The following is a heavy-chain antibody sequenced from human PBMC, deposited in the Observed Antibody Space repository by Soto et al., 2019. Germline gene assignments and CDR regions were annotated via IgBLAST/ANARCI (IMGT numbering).Heavy chain of an antibody. CDR2: VSTSSGYI. J-gene: IGHJ6*02. V-gene: IGHV3-21*01. Sequence: GGSLRLSCAASGFTFSSVGLNWVRQAPGKGLEWVASVSTSSGYIHYADSAKGRFTISRDNANNSLFLQMNSLRVEDTAVYYCAGCVAAGGGMDVWGQGTTVTVSS. CDR3: AGCVAAGGGMDV. CDR1: GFTFSSVG. D-gene: IGHD6-13*01.